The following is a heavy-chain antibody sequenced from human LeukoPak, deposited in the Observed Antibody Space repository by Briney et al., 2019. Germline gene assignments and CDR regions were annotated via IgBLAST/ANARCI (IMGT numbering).Heavy chain of an antibody. CDR1: GYTFTSYG. J-gene: IGHJ3*02. CDR2: IDPSDSYT. CDR3: ARRLEVYNAFDI. V-gene: IGHV5-10-1*01. Sequence: GASVKVSCKASGYTFTSYGISWVRQMPGKGLEWMGRIDPSDSYTNYSPSFQGHVTISADKSISTAYLQWSSLKASDTAMYYCARRLEVYNAFDIWSQGTMATASS.